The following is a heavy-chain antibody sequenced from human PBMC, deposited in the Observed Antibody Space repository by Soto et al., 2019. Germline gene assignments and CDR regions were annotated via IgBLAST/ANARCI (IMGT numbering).Heavy chain of an antibody. Sequence: GESLKISCKASGYDFSTHWIGWVRHMPGKGLQWMAIIYPSDSDTKYSPSFQGHVTISVDKSISTAYLQWSGLQASDSAKYYCWRLFTDAGCWDYFEYWGPGTLVTVSS. V-gene: IGHV5-51*01. CDR2: IYPSDSDT. J-gene: IGHJ4*02. D-gene: IGHD2-8*01. CDR3: WRLFTDAGCWDYFEY. CDR1: GYDFSTHW.